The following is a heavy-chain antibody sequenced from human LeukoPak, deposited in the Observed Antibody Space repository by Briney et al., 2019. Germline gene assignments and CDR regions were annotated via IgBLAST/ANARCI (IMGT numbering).Heavy chain of an antibody. J-gene: IGHJ4*02. D-gene: IGHD1-26*01. Sequence: GGSLRLPRAASGFTFSDYYMLWTRQAPGKGLEWVSYISSSGSYTNYADSVKGRVTTSRENAKNSLYLQMAGLEVEDPAVYYCPRDRARGSGSYSDYWGQGTLVTVSS. CDR2: ISSSGSYT. V-gene: IGHV3-11*06. CDR3: PRDRARGSGSYSDY. CDR1: GFTFSDYY.